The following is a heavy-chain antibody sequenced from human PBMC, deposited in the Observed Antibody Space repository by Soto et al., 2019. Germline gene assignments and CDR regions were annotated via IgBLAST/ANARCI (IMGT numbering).Heavy chain of an antibody. J-gene: IGHJ4*02. CDR1: GGSISSGGYY. Sequence: PSETLSLTCTVSGGSISSGGYYWSWIRQHPGKGLEWIGYIYYRGSTYYNPSLKSRVTISVDTSKNQFSLKLSSVTAADTAVYYCASGALGYCTNGVCYPFYYFDYWGQGTLVTVSS. V-gene: IGHV4-31*03. D-gene: IGHD2-8*01. CDR3: ASGALGYCTNGVCYPFYYFDY. CDR2: IYYRGST.